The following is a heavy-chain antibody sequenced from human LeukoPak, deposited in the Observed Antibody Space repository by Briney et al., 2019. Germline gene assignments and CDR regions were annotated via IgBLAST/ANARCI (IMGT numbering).Heavy chain of an antibody. CDR1: GFTFSSYA. CDR2: IYTSGST. Sequence: GSLRLSCAASGFTFSSYAMSWIRQHPGKGLEWIGRIYTSGSTNYNPSLKSRVTMSVDTSKNQFSLKLSSVTAADTAVYYCARESRYYYGSGTPPYYFDYWGQGTLVTVSS. J-gene: IGHJ4*02. CDR3: ARESRYYYGSGTPPYYFDY. D-gene: IGHD3-10*01. V-gene: IGHV4-4*07.